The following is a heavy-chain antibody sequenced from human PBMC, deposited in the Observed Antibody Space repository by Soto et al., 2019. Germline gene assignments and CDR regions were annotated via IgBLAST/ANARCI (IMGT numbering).Heavy chain of an antibody. CDR2: IDPSYSYT. J-gene: IGHJ6*02. CDR1: GYSFTRYW. V-gene: IGHV5-10-1*01. CDR3: AKTSSPRSYYYDMKV. D-gene: IGHD6-13*01. Sequence: GESQKISFKGSGYSFTRYWISWVRQMPAKRLEWMGRIDPSYSYTNYSPSFQGHVTISSDKTISTAYLQWSRLKASDTTMYYCAKTSSPRSYYYDMKVWGQGTTVIFSS.